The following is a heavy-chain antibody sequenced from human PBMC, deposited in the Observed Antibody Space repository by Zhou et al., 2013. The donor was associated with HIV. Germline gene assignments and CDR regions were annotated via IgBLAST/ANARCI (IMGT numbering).Heavy chain of an antibody. CDR1: GFTFGNYG. D-gene: IGHD2-8*01. CDR3: ARGRCTNGVCYSAAGFYFYMDV. CDR2: ISGYNGHT. Sequence: QVQLVQSGPEVKNPGASVKVSCRTSGFTFGNYGISWVRQAPGQGLEWLGWISGYNGHTDYAQKVQDRVTMSAYASTATVYMELKTLTSDDTAVYYCARGRCTNGVCYSAAGFYFYMDVWGNGTRSPSP. J-gene: IGHJ6*03. V-gene: IGHV1-18*01.